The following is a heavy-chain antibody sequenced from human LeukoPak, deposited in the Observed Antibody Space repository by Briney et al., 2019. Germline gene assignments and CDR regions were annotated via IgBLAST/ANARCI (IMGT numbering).Heavy chain of an antibody. J-gene: IGHJ4*02. CDR3: ARDLSSGWCDY. D-gene: IGHD6-19*01. CDR2: ISSSSSYI. V-gene: IGHV3-21*01. CDR1: GFTFSSHS. Sequence: GGSLRLSCAASGFTFSSHSMNWVRQAPGKGLEWVSSISSSSSYIYYADSVKGRFTISRDNAKNSLYLQMNSLRAEDTAVYYCARDLSSGWCDYWGQGTLVTVSS.